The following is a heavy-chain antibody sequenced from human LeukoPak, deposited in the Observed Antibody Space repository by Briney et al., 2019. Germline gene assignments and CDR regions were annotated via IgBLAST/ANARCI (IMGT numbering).Heavy chain of an antibody. Sequence: GRSLRLSCAASGFTFDDYAMHWVRQAPGKGQEWVSGISWNSGSIGYADSVMGRFTISRDNAKNSLYLQMNSLRAEDTALYYCAKATGYSSSWDAFDIWGQGTMVTVSS. J-gene: IGHJ3*02. CDR2: ISWNSGSI. CDR1: GFTFDDYA. D-gene: IGHD6-13*01. V-gene: IGHV3-9*01. CDR3: AKATGYSSSWDAFDI.